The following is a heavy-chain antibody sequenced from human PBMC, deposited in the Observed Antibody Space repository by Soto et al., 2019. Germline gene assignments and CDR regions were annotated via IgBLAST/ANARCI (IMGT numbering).Heavy chain of an antibody. CDR1: GGSFSGYY. J-gene: IGHJ4*02. V-gene: IGHV4-34*01. CDR3: ARGRRILGSSSSWRAPGYYFDY. D-gene: IGHD2-2*01. CDR2: INHSGST. Sequence: SETLSLTCAVYGGSFSGYYWSWIRQPPGKGLEWIGEINHSGSTNYNPSLKSRVTISVDTSKNQFSLSLSSVTAADTAVYYCARGRRILGSSSSWRAPGYYFDYWGQGTLVTVSS.